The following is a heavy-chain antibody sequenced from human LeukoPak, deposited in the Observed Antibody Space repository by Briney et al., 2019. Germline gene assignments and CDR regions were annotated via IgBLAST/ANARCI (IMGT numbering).Heavy chain of an antibody. CDR3: ARDCSGGSCYSCGY. D-gene: IGHD2-15*01. J-gene: IGHJ4*02. V-gene: IGHV3-33*01. CDR2: IWYDGSNK. Sequence: PGGSLRLSCAASGFTSSSYGMHWVRQAPGKGLEWVAVIWYDGSNKYYADSVKGRFTISRDNSKNTLHLQMNSLRAEDTAVYYCARDCSGGSCYSCGYWGQGTLVTVSS. CDR1: GFTSSSYG.